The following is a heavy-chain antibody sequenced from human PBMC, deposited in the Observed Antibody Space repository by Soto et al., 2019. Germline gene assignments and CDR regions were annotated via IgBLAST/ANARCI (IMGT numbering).Heavy chain of an antibody. CDR2: IKQDGSDK. CDR1: GFTFNIYW. D-gene: IGHD6-6*01. CDR3: ARGRRPDI. V-gene: IGHV3-7*01. J-gene: IGHJ3*02. Sequence: GGSLRLSCAASGFTFNIYWMSWVRQAPGKGLEWVANIKQDGSDKYYVDSVKGRFTISRDNTKNSLYLQMNSLRVDDTAVYYCARGRRPDIWGQGTMVTV.